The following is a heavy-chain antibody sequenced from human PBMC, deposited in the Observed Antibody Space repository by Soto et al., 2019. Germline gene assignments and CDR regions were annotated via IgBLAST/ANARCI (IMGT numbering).Heavy chain of an antibody. D-gene: IGHD2-15*01. CDR2: INPNSGGT. J-gene: IGHJ6*02. CDR1: GYTFTGYY. CDR3: ARGGIVVVVAATRGYYYGMDV. V-gene: IGHV1-2*04. Sequence: ASVKVSCKASGYTFTGYYMHWVRQAPGQGLEWMGWINPNSGGTNYAQKFQGWVTMTRDTSISTAYMELSRLRSDDTAVYYCARGGIVVVVAATRGYYYGMDVWGQGTTVTVYS.